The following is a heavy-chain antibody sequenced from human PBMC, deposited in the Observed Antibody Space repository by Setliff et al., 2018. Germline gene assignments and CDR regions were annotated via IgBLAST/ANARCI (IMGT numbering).Heavy chain of an antibody. Sequence: GASVNVSCKASGYTFTDYYMHWVRQAPGQGLEWMGWINPNSGGTNYAQKFQGWVTMTRDTSISTAYMELSRLRSDDTAVYYCARCASSGYHDFDYWGQGTLVTVSS. V-gene: IGHV1-2*04. J-gene: IGHJ4*02. D-gene: IGHD3-22*01. CDR2: INPNSGGT. CDR1: GYTFTDYY. CDR3: ARCASSGYHDFDY.